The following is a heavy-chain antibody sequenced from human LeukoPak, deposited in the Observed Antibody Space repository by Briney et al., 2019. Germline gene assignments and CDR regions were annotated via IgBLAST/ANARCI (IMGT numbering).Heavy chain of an antibody. D-gene: IGHD3-10*01. CDR1: GFTFSSYA. V-gene: IGHV3-23*01. CDR2: ISGSGGST. Sequence: GGSLRLSCAASGFTFSSYAMSWVRQAPGKGLEWVSAISGSGGSTYYADSVKGRFTISRDNSKNTLYLQMNSLRAEDTAVYYCAAHWYYYGSGSYYQALLCWGQGTLVTVSS. CDR3: AAHWYYYGSGSYYQALLC. J-gene: IGHJ4*02.